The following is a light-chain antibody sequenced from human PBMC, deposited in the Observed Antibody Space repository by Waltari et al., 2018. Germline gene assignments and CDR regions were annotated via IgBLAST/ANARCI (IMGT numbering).Light chain of an antibody. CDR3: QQRDSWPLT. CDR2: DVY. Sequence: EIVLTQSQATLSLSPGERATLSRRASQTICRHLAWYQQKPSQDPRLLISDVYNRATGIPVRFSGCGSGTDCTLTISSLEPEDFAVYYCQQRDSWPLTFGQGTKVEI. V-gene: IGKV3-11*01. CDR1: QTICRH. J-gene: IGKJ1*01.